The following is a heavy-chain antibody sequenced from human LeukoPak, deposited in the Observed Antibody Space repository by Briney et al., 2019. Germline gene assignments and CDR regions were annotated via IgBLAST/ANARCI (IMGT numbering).Heavy chain of an antibody. D-gene: IGHD3-10*01. CDR3: ARRGRGIYYGSGSYPMDGFDP. Sequence: SETLSLTCAVYGGSFSGYYWSWIRQPPGKGLEWIGEINHSGSTNYNPSLKSRVTISVDTSKNQFSLKLSSVTAADTAVYYCARRGRGIYYGSGSYPMDGFDPWGQGTLVTVSS. J-gene: IGHJ5*02. CDR2: INHSGST. CDR1: GGSFSGYY. V-gene: IGHV4-34*01.